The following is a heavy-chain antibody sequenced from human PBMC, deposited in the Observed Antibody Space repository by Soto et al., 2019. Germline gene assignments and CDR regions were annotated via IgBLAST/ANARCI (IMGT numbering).Heavy chain of an antibody. CDR2: IYHTGTT. CDR1: GGSIISSNW. V-gene: IGHV4-30-2*01. Sequence: PSETLSLTCAVSGGSIISSNWWTWIRQPPGKGLEWIGYIYHTGTTYYNMSLKSRVTISVDRSKNQFSLKLSSVTAADTAVYYCARVPGPWGQGTLVTVS. J-gene: IGHJ5*02. CDR3: ARVPGP.